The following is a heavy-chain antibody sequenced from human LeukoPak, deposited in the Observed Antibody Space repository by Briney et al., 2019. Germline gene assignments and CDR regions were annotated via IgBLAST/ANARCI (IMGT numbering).Heavy chain of an antibody. Sequence: LSGGSLRLSCAASGFTFSSYAMSWVRQAPGKGLEWVSAISGSGGSTYYADSVKGRFTISRDNSKNTLYLQMNSLRAEDTAVYYCAKARSGYSYERDLDYWGQGTLVTVSS. J-gene: IGHJ4*02. CDR1: GFTFSSYA. D-gene: IGHD5-18*01. CDR3: AKARSGYSYERDLDY. CDR2: ISGSGGST. V-gene: IGHV3-23*01.